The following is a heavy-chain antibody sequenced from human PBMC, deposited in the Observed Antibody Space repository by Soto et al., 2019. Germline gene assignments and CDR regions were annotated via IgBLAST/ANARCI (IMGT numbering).Heavy chain of an antibody. Sequence: PSETLSLTCTVSGGSISSYYWSWIRQPPGKGLEWIGYIYYSGSTNYNPSLKSRVTISVDTSKNQFSLKLSSVTAADTAVYYCARSHGSGSYYNVGPIGYYYYYYMDVWGKGTTVTVPS. CDR2: IYYSGST. CDR1: GGSISSYY. D-gene: IGHD3-10*01. CDR3: ARSHGSGSYYNVGPIGYYYYYYMDV. V-gene: IGHV4-59*01. J-gene: IGHJ6*03.